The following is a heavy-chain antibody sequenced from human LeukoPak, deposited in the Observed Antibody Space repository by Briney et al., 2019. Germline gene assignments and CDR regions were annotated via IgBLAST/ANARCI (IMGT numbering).Heavy chain of an antibody. CDR1: GDNVSTNSAA. J-gene: IGHJ3*02. CDR2: TYDTSKWYN. V-gene: IGHV6-1*01. Sequence: SQTLSLTCAISGDNVSTNSAAWNWNRQSPWRGLEWLGRTYDTSKWYNDYAVSVKSPITISPDTSKNQFSLQLNSVTPEDTAVYYCARGTSVATFDIWGQGTMVTVSS. D-gene: IGHD6-19*01. CDR3: ARGTSVATFDI.